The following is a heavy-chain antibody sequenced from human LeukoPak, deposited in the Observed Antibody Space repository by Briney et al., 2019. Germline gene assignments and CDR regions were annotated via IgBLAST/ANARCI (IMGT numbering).Heavy chain of an antibody. J-gene: IGHJ3*02. CDR1: GFSFSSHS. V-gene: IGHV3-21*01. CDR2: ISSSSSYK. CDR3: ARGGAAAGLDAFDI. D-gene: IGHD6-13*01. Sequence: GGSLRLSCAASGFSFSSHSMNWVRQAPGKGLEWVSYISSSSSYKYHADSVKGRFTISRDNAKNSLYLQMNSLRAEDTAVYYCARGGAAAGLDAFDIWGQGTMVTVSS.